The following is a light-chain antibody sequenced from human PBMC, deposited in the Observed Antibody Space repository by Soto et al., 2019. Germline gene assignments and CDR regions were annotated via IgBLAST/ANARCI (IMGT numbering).Light chain of an antibody. Sequence: DIQMTQSPSTLSASVGDRVTITCRASQTIFNWLAWYQRKPGRAPNLLIYDASSLQSGVPSTFSGSGSGTEFTLTISSLQPGDFAPYYGQQYNSYPWTFGQGTKVEIK. CDR1: QTIFNW. CDR2: DAS. CDR3: QQYNSYPWT. J-gene: IGKJ1*01. V-gene: IGKV1-5*01.